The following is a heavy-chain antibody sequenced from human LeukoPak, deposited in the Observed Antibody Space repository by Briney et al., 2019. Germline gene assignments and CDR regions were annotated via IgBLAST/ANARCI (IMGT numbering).Heavy chain of an antibody. V-gene: IGHV3-48*01. Sequence: PGGSLRLSCAASGFTFTTHSMNWVRQAPGKGLEWVSYISSSSSTIYYADSVKGQFTISRDNAKNSLYLQMTSLRAEDTAVYYCARKQYSGSWSAIDYWGQGTLVTVSS. CDR2: ISSSSSTI. CDR3: ARKQYSGSWSAIDY. CDR1: GFTFTTHS. D-gene: IGHD6-13*01. J-gene: IGHJ4*02.